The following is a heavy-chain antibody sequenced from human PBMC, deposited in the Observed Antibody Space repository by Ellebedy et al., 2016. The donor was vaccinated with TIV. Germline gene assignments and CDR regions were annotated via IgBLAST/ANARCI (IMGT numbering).Heavy chain of an antibody. Sequence: GESLKISCAASGFTFSSYAMHWVRQAPGKGLEWVAVISYDGSNKYYADSVKGRFTISRDNSKNTLYLQMNSLRAEDTAVYYCARIKEYSSGWYAIPPYYYYGMDVWGQGTTVTVSS. CDR2: ISYDGSNK. D-gene: IGHD6-19*01. J-gene: IGHJ6*02. CDR1: GFTFSSYA. CDR3: ARIKEYSSGWYAIPPYYYYGMDV. V-gene: IGHV3-30*01.